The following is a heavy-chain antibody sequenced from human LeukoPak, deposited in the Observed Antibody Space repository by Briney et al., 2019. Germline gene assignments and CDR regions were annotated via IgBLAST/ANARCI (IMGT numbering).Heavy chain of an antibody. CDR2: ISSSGSTI. V-gene: IGHV3-11*01. D-gene: IGHD3-10*01. CDR1: GFTFSDYY. CDR3: ARGRILLWFGELSSAEYYFDY. Sequence: PGGSLRLSCAASGFTFSDYYMSWIRQAPGKGLEWVSYISSSGSTIYYADSVKGRFTISRDNAKNSLYLQMNSLRAEDTAVYYCARGRILLWFGELSSAEYYFDYWGQGTLVTVSS. J-gene: IGHJ4*02.